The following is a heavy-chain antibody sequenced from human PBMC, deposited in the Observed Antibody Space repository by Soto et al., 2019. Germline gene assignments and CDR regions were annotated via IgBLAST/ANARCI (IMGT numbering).Heavy chain of an antibody. CDR3: ANLLYTPFDY. CDR2: ISDGGT. Sequence: GGSLRLSCAASGFTFSTYAMSWVRQAPGKGLDWVSAISDGGTYYADSVKGRFTISRDNSKNTLYLQMNSLRAEDTAVYYCANLLYTPFDYWGQGTLVTVSS. J-gene: IGHJ4*02. V-gene: IGHV3-23*01. CDR1: GFTFSTYA.